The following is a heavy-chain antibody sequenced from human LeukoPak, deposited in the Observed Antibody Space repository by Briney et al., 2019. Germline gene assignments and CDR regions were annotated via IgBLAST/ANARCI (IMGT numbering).Heavy chain of an antibody. J-gene: IGHJ4*02. D-gene: IGHD6-6*01. Sequence: GGSLRLSCSASGFTFTSYAMHWVRQAPGKGLEYVSGISSNGGSTYYADSVKGRFIISRDNSKSTLFLQMSSLRAEDTAVYYCARGTYSSSFDIDYWGQGTLVTVSS. CDR2: ISSNGGST. CDR3: ARGTYSSSFDIDY. V-gene: IGHV3-64D*06. CDR1: GFTFTSYA.